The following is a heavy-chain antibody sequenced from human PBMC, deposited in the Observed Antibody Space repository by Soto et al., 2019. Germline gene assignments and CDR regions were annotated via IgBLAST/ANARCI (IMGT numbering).Heavy chain of an antibody. J-gene: IGHJ5*02. V-gene: IGHV4-34*01. D-gene: IGHD3-3*01. CDR3: ARGPDDFWSGYPKNWFDP. Sequence: SETLSLTCAVYGGSFSGYYWSWIRQPPGKGLEWIGEINHSGSTNYNPSLKSRVTISVDTSKNQFSLKLSSVTAADTAVYYCARGPDDFWSGYPKNWFDPWGQGTLVTVSS. CDR1: GGSFSGYY. CDR2: INHSGST.